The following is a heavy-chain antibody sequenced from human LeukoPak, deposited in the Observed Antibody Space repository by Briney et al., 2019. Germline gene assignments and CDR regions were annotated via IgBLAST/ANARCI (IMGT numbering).Heavy chain of an antibody. CDR2: ISGSGDGT. V-gene: IGHV3-23*01. D-gene: IGHD3-10*01. CDR3: AKGRNSYDSGRCHSPNCYYGMDV. Sequence: GGALRLSCTASGFTFDNYAMIWFRQAPGKGLEWFSLISGSGDGTYSADSVRGRFTISRDNSKNPFYLEMSSLRVEDTAVYHCAKGRNSYDSGRCHSPNCYYGMDVWGQGPTVIVSS. J-gene: IGHJ6*02. CDR1: GFTFDNYA.